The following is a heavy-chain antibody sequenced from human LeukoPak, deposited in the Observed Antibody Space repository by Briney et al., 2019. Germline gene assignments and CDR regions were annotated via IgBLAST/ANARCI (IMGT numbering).Heavy chain of an antibody. Sequence: GGSLRLSCAASGFTFSSYAMHWVRQAPGKGLEWVAVISYDGSNKYYADSVKGRFTISRDNSKNTLYLQMNSLRAEDTAVYYCARGQAAGTDYWGRGTLVTVSS. CDR1: GFTFSSYA. CDR2: ISYDGSNK. J-gene: IGHJ4*02. D-gene: IGHD6-13*01. V-gene: IGHV3-30-3*01. CDR3: ARGQAAGTDY.